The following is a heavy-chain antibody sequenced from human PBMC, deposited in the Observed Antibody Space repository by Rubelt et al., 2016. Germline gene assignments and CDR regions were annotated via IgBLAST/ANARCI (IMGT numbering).Heavy chain of an antibody. CDR3: ARGPIAARLRLSRYYFDY. D-gene: IGHD6-6*01. J-gene: IGHJ4*02. CDR2: IYYSGST. Sequence: QLQLQESGPGLVKPSETPSLTCTVFGGSISSSSYYWGWIRQPPGKGLEWIGSIYYSGSTNYNPSLKSRVTISVDTSKNQFSLKLSAVTAADTAVYYCARGPIAARLRLSRYYFDYWGQGTLVTVSS. V-gene: IGHV4-39*07. CDR1: GGSISSSSYY.